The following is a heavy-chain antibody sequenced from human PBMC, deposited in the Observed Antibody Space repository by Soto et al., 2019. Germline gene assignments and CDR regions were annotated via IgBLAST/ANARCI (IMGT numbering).Heavy chain of an antibody. CDR1: GYTFTSYD. CDR2: ISPSVGST. D-gene: IGHD6-13*01. CDR3: ARIAERDRNYYYYLDV. J-gene: IGHJ6*03. V-gene: IGHV1-46*03. Sequence: ASVKVSCKASGYTFTSYDMRWVRQAPGQGLEWMGMISPSVGSTSYAQKFQGRVTMTRDTSTSTVYMELSSLRSEDTAVYYCARIAERDRNYYYYLDVWGKGTTVTVSS.